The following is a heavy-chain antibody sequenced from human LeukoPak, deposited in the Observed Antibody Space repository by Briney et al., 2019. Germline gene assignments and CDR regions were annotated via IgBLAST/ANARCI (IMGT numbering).Heavy chain of an antibody. V-gene: IGHV3-23*01. CDR3: AKLGSSSWYLNWFDP. D-gene: IGHD6-13*01. CDR1: GFTFSSYA. Sequence: GGSLRLSCAASGFTFSSYAMSWVRQAPGKGLERVSAISGSGGSTYYADSVKGRFTISRDNSKNTLYLQMNSLRAEDTAVYYCAKLGSSSWYLNWFDPWGQGTLVTVSS. J-gene: IGHJ5*02. CDR2: ISGSGGST.